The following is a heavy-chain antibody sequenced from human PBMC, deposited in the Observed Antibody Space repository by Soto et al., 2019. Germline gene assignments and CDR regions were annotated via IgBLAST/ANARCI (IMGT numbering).Heavy chain of an antibody. V-gene: IGHV3-23*01. CDR1: GFTFSSYA. J-gene: IGHJ4*02. D-gene: IGHD2-15*01. CDR3: AKTVEILDIVVVVAATAYFDY. CDR2: ISGSGGST. Sequence: GGSLRLSCAASGFTFSSYAMSWVRQAPGKGLEWVSAISGSGGSTYYADSVKGRFTISRDNSKNTLYLQMNSLRAEDTGVYYGAKTVEILDIVVVVAATAYFDYWGQGTLVTVSS.